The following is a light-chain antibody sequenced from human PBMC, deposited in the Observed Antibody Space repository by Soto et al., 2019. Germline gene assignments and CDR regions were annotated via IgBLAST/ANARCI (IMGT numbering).Light chain of an antibody. V-gene: IGLV2-14*01. CDR3: SSYTGISTPDV. Sequence: QSVLTQPASVSGSPGQSITISCTGTSSDVGGYNYVSWYQQHPGKAPKLMIHEVSDRPSGVSNRFSGSKSGNTASLTISGLQAEDEADYYCSSYTGISTPDVFGTGTKVTVL. J-gene: IGLJ1*01. CDR2: EVS. CDR1: SSDVGGYNY.